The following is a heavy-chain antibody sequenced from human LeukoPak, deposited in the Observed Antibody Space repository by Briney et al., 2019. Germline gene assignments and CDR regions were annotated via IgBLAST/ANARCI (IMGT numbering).Heavy chain of an antibody. V-gene: IGHV4-61*02. CDR2: IKSSNT. CDR3: ARVPDWTYVPDY. J-gene: IGHJ4*02. CDR1: GGSISSDRFY. Sequence: SETLSLTCTVSGGSISSDRFYWTWVRQPAGKGLEWIGRIKSSNTNYNPSLKSRVSISLDTSTNQFSLKLSSLTAADTAVYYCARVPDWTYVPDYWGQGTLVSVSS. D-gene: IGHD3-16*01.